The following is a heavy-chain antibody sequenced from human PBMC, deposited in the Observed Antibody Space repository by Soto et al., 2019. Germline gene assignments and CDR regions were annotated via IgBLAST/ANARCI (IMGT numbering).Heavy chain of an antibody. J-gene: IGHJ4*02. Sequence: QIALKESGPTLLKPTQTLTLTCTFSGFSLSTNGVGVGWIRQPPGKALEWLAVIYSNDENHYNPSLKSRLTITKDTAKDQVFLTMANMAPVDTATYYCAHVLYFSGSNLNCGQGTLVTVSS. CDR2: IYSNDEN. CDR1: GFSLSTNGVG. CDR3: AHVLYFSGSNLN. D-gene: IGHD3-10*01. V-gene: IGHV2-5*01.